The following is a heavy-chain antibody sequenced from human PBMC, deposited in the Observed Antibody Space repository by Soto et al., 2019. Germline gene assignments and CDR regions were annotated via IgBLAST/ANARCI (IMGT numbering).Heavy chain of an antibody. Sequence: ASVRVSCKASGYTFTSYYMHWVRQAPLQGLEWMVIINPSGGSTSYAQKFQGRVTMTRDTYTSTVYMELSSLRSEDTAVYHCARSTGVNYYDSSGYRTHLGCWGKGTRVTVSS. CDR1: GYTFTSYY. D-gene: IGHD3-22*01. J-gene: IGHJ4*02. CDR2: INPSGGST. CDR3: ARSTGVNYYDSSGYRTHLGC. V-gene: IGHV1-46*01.